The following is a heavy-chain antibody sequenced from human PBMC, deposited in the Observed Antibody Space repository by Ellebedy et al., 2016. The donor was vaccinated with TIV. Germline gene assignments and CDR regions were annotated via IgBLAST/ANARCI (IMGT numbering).Heavy chain of an antibody. Sequence: SETLSLXXIVSGGSISSSSSYWGWIRQPPGKGLEYIASISESGSTYYNPSLKSRVTMSVDTSKSQFSLKVNSVTAADTAVYYCATLPGCDYWGQGTLVTVSS. CDR3: ATLPGCDY. J-gene: IGHJ4*02. CDR1: GGSISSSSSY. CDR2: ISESGST. V-gene: IGHV4-39*01.